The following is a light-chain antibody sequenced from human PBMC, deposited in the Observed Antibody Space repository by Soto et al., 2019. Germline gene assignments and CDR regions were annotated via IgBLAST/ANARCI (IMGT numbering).Light chain of an antibody. J-gene: IGLJ1*01. CDR3: TSYTGDDFTFL. CDR1: SSDIGTYDY. V-gene: IGLV2-8*01. CDR2: EVS. Sequence: QSALTQPPSASGSVGQSVTISCTGASSDIGTYDYVSWYQQHPGRAPKLIIFEVSKRPLGVPDRFSGSKSGNTASLIVSGLXPDDEAEYHCTSYTGDDFTFLFGTGTKVTVL.